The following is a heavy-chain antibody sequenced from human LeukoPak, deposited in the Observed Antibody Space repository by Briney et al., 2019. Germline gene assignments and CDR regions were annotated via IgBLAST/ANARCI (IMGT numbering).Heavy chain of an antibody. CDR1: GFTFSSYS. CDR3: ARDYQMFGEFDY. CDR2: ISSSSSYI. Sequence: GGSLRLSCAASGFTFSSYSMNWVRQAPGKGLEWVSSISSSSSYIYYADSVMGRFAISRDNAKNSLYLQMNSLRAEDTAVYYCARDYQMFGEFDYWGRGTLVTVSS. J-gene: IGHJ4*02. D-gene: IGHD3-10*02. V-gene: IGHV3-21*01.